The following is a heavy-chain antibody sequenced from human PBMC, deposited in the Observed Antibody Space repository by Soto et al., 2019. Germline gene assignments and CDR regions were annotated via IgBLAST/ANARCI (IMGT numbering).Heavy chain of an antibody. D-gene: IGHD1-1*01. CDR1: GGSFSGYY. Sequence: SETLSLTCAVYGGSFSGYYWSWIRQPPGKGLEWIGEINHSGSTNYNPSLKSRVTISVDTSKNQFSLKLSSVTAADTAVYYCARGRRYTNWFDPWGQGTLVTVSS. CDR3: ARGRRYTNWFDP. CDR2: INHSGST. J-gene: IGHJ5*02. V-gene: IGHV4-34*01.